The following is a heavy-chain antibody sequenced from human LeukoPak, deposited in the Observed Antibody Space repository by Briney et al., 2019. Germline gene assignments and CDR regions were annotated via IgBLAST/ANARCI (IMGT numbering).Heavy chain of an antibody. CDR3: AKRGSYSNYNVYYYYGMDV. J-gene: IGHJ6*02. D-gene: IGHD4-11*01. CDR1: GFTFSSYA. V-gene: IGHV3-23*01. Sequence: GGSLRLSCAASGFTFSSYAMSWVRQAPGKGLEWVSAISGSGGSTYYADSVRGRFTISRDNSKNTLYLEMDSLIAEDTAVYYCAKRGSYSNYNVYYYYGMDVWGQGTTVTVSS. CDR2: ISGSGGST.